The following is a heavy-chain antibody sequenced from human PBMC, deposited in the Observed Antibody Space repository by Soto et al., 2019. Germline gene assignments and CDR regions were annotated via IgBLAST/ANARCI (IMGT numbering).Heavy chain of an antibody. Sequence: QVQLQESGPGLVKPSQTLSLTCTVSGGSISSGGYYWSWIRQHPGKGLEWIGYIYYSGSTYYNPSLKSRVTRSVDTSKNQSSLKLSSVTAADTAVYYCAREGGIVGATAADYWGQGTLVTVSS. V-gene: IGHV4-31*03. CDR3: AREGGIVGATAADY. D-gene: IGHD1-26*01. CDR2: IYYSGST. CDR1: GGSISSGGYY. J-gene: IGHJ4*02.